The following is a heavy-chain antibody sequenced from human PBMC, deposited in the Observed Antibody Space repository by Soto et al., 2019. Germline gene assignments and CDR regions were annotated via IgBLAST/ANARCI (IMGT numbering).Heavy chain of an antibody. CDR1: GDSVTSGKYS. Sequence: AETLSLTSPVPGDSVTSGKYSWSCIRQPTGKGLDRVGHIYYSGSTNYSPSLKSRVTISLDTSNDQFSLKVTSVTAADTAVYYCAMMTVDTQMFYCFDPWGKVTPVTVST. CDR2: IYYSGST. D-gene: IGHD2-21*02. J-gene: IGHJ5*01. CDR3: AMMTVDTQMFYCFDP. V-gene: IGHV4-61*01.